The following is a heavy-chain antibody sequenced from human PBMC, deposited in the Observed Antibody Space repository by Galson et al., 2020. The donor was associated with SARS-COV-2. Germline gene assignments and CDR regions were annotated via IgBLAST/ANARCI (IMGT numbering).Heavy chain of an antibody. CDR1: GFTFSSYG. J-gene: IGHJ4*02. Sequence: GESLKISCAASGFTFSSYGMHWVRQAPGKGLEWVAFIRYDGSNKYYADSVKGRFTISRDNSKNTLYLQMNSLRAEDTAVYYCAKGPSGYDFWSGYYGPLDYWGQGTLVTVSS. V-gene: IGHV3-30*02. CDR2: IRYDGSNK. D-gene: IGHD3-3*01. CDR3: AKGPSGYDFWSGYYGPLDY.